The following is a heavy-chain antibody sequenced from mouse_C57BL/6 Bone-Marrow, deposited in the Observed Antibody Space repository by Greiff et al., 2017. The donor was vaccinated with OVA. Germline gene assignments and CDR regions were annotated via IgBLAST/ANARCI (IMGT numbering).Heavy chain of an antibody. CDR1: GYTFTSYG. D-gene: IGHD1-1*01. V-gene: IGHV1-81*01. CDR3: ARKGYYYGSGGFAY. CDR2: IYPRSGNT. J-gene: IGHJ3*01. Sequence: VQRVESGAELVRPGASVKLSCKASGYTFTSYGISWVKQRTGQGLEWIGEIYPRSGNTYYNEKFKGKATLTADKSSSTAYMELRSLTSEGSAVYFCARKGYYYGSGGFAYWGQGTLVTVSA.